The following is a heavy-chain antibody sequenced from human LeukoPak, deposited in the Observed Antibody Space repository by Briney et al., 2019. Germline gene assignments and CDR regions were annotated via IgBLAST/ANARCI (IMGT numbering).Heavy chain of an antibody. J-gene: IGHJ4*02. V-gene: IGHV1-18*01. CDR1: GYTFTNFG. CDR3: ARAVMYGATPAYFDY. Sequence: ASVKVSCKTSGYTFTNFGVSWVREAPGQGLEWMGCIGAYDGRTTYAQNLQGRVTMTTDTSTGTAYMELSSLRSDDTAVYYCARAVMYGATPAYFDYWGQGTLVTVSS. D-gene: IGHD1-26*01. CDR2: IGAYDGRT.